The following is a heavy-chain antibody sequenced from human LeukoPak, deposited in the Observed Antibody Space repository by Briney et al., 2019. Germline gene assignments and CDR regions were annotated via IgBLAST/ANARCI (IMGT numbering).Heavy chain of an antibody. Sequence: PGGSLRLSCAASGITFSNYRMNWVRQAPGKGLEWISYISTDSITTFYAHSVRGRFIISRDNANNSLYLQMNGLRVEDTALYYCARHTYCTGSSCYIGDAFDIWGHGTTVTVSS. D-gene: IGHD2-2*02. CDR3: ARHTYCTGSSCYIGDAFDI. CDR2: ISTDSITT. J-gene: IGHJ3*02. CDR1: GITFSNYR. V-gene: IGHV3-48*01.